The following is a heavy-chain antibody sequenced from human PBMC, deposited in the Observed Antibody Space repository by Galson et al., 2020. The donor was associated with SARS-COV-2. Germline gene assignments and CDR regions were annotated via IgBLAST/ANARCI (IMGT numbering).Heavy chain of an antibody. CDR2: ISYEGSKK. V-gene: IGHV3-30*18. Sequence: GESLKISCVASGFTFNNYGMHWVRQAPGKGLEWVAVISYEGSKKSYADSVNGRFIISRDSFKNTLYLQMNSLTSDDTAIYFCAKATSTFWLGRFRTDAFDLWGQGTMVTVSS. J-gene: IGHJ3*01. CDR1: GFTFNNYG. CDR3: AKATSTFWLGRFRTDAFDL. D-gene: IGHD3-10*01.